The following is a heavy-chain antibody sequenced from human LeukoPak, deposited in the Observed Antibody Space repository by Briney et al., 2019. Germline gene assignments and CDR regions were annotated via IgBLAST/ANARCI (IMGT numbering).Heavy chain of an antibody. CDR2: ISSSSSYI. D-gene: IGHD2-2*01. CDR3: ARDRTAYCSSTSCYPGRTFDY. CDR1: GFTFSSYS. J-gene: IGHJ4*02. Sequence: KPGGSLRLSCAASGFTFSSYSMNWVRQAPGKGLEGVSSISSSSSYIYYADSVKGRFTISRDNAKNSLYLQMNSLRAEDTAVYYCARDRTAYCSSTSCYPGRTFDYWGQGTLVTVSS. V-gene: IGHV3-21*01.